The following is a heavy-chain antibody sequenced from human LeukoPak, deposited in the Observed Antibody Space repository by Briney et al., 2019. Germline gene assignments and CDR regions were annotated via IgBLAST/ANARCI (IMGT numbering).Heavy chain of an antibody. J-gene: IGHJ3*02. D-gene: IGHD4-23*01. CDR1: GGSISSGSYY. V-gene: IGHV4-61*02. CDR3: ATLTGGDDAFDI. CDR2: IYTSGSN. Sequence: SETLSLTCTVSGGSISSGSYYWIWLRQPAGKGLEWIGRIYTSGSNNYNPSLKSRVTISVDTYKNQFSLKLSSVTAADTAVYYCATLTGGDDAFDIWGQGTMVTVSS.